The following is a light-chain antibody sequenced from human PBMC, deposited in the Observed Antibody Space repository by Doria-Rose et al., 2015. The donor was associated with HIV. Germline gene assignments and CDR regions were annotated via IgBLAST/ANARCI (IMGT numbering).Light chain of an antibody. CDR3: SSYSSTTTPVI. CDR1: SSDIGGHDS. J-gene: IGLJ2*01. V-gene: IGLV2-14*01. Sequence: SSDIGGHDSVSWYQQHPGKAPKLLIYEVTARPSGISNRFSASKSANTASLTISGLRTEDEADYYCSSYSSTTTPVIFGGGTKLTVL. CDR2: EVT.